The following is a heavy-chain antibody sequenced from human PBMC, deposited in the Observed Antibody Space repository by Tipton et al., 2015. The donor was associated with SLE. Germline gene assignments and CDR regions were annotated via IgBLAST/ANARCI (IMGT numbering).Heavy chain of an antibody. CDR2: ISSSGSTI. Sequence: SLRLSCAASGINFRNSIMHWVRQAPGKGLEWVSYISSSGSTIYYADSVKGRFTISRDNAKNSLYLQMNSLRAEDTAVYYCTRDSQYPYYYYMDVWGKGTTVTVSS. CDR3: TRDSQYPYYYYMDV. D-gene: IGHD2-2*01. V-gene: IGHV3-11*01. CDR1: GINFRNSI. J-gene: IGHJ6*03.